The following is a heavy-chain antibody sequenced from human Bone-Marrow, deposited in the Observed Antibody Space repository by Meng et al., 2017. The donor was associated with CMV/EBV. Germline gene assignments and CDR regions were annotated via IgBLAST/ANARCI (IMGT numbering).Heavy chain of an antibody. J-gene: IGHJ6*02. CDR3: ASSVVYYDALTGPGMDV. CDR1: GYTFAGYF. V-gene: IGHV1-2*02. CDR2: INPTSGDT. D-gene: IGHD3-9*01. Sequence: ASVKVSCKASGYTFAGYFIHWVRQAPGQGLEWMGWINPTSGDTNSAQKFQGRVTMTRDTSISTAYMELSSLRSDDTAVYYCASSVVYYDALTGPGMDVWGQGTAVTVSS.